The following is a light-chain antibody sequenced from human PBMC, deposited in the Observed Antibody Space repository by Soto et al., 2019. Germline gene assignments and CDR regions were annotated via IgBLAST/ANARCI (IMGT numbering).Light chain of an antibody. CDR1: SSDVGGYNY. Sequence: QSVLTQPASVSGSPGQSITISCTGTSSDVGGYNYVSWYQQHPGKAPKLMIYEVSNRPSGVSNRFSGSKSGSTASLTISGLQAGDEADYYCSSYTSSSTLDVFGTGTKGTVL. V-gene: IGLV2-14*01. J-gene: IGLJ1*01. CDR3: SSYTSSSTLDV. CDR2: EVS.